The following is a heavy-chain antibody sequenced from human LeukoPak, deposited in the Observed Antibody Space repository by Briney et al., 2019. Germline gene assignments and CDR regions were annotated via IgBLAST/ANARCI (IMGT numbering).Heavy chain of an antibody. CDR1: GGTFSCYA. CDR3: ARDRENYGMDV. Sequence: ASVKVSCKASGGTFSCYAISWVRQAPGQGLEWMGGIIPIFGTANYALKFQGRVTITADESASTAYMELSSLRSEDTAVYYCARDRENYGMDVWGKGTTVTVSS. J-gene: IGHJ6*04. CDR2: IIPIFGTA. V-gene: IGHV1-69*01. D-gene: IGHD3-10*01.